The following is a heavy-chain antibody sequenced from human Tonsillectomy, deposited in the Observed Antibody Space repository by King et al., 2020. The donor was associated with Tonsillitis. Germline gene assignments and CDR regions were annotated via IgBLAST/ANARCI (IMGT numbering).Heavy chain of an antibody. CDR3: AKGGGSGNYYGMDV. D-gene: IGHD3-10*01. Sequence: VQLVESGGGLVQPGGSLRLSCAASGFTFSSYAMSWVRQAPGQGLDWVSVISGSGGSRFYADSVKGRFTISSDNSKNTLYLQMNRVRAEDTAVYYGAKGGGSGNYYGMDVWGQGTTVTVSS. CDR2: ISGSGGSR. V-gene: IGHV3-23*04. CDR1: GFTFSSYA. J-gene: IGHJ6*02.